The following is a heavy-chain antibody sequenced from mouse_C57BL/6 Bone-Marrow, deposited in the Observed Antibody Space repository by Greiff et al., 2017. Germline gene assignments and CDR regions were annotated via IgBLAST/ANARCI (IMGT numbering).Heavy chain of an antibody. CDR1: GYTFTSYW. V-gene: IGHV1-64*01. CDR3: ARSYYSPWFAY. J-gene: IGHJ3*01. CDR2: IHPNSGST. Sequence: QVQLQQPGAELVKPGASVKLSCKASGYTFTSYWMHWVKQRPGQGLEWIGMIHPNSGSTNYNEKFKSKATLTVDKSSSPAYMQLSSLTSEDSAVYYCARSYYSPWFAYWGQGTLVTVSA. D-gene: IGHD2-12*01.